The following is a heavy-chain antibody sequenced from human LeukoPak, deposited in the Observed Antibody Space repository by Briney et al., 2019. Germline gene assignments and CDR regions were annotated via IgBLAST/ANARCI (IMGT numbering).Heavy chain of an antibody. V-gene: IGHV3-30*18. Sequence: PGRSLRLSCAASGLTFSSYAMHWVRQAPGKGLEWVAVISYDGSDKYYADSVKGRFTISRDNSKNTLYLQMNSLRAEDTAVYYCAKGAGITMVRESPHFVDYWGQGTLVTVSS. J-gene: IGHJ4*02. D-gene: IGHD3-10*01. CDR2: ISYDGSDK. CDR3: AKGAGITMVRESPHFVDY. CDR1: GLTFSSYA.